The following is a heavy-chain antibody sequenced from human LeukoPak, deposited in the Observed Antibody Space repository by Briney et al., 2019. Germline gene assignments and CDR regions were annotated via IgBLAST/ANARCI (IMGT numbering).Heavy chain of an antibody. V-gene: IGHV1-46*01. Sequence: GASVKVSCKASGYTFTRGFMHWVRQAPGEGLEWMGIVNPGGGGTNYAQKFQGRVTMTRDTSTSTVYMELSSLRSEDTAVYYCARQIEGYDDGSDYQGFDYWGQGTLVTVSS. CDR2: VNPGGGGT. CDR1: GYTFTRGF. J-gene: IGHJ4*02. D-gene: IGHD3-22*01. CDR3: ARQIEGYDDGSDYQGFDY.